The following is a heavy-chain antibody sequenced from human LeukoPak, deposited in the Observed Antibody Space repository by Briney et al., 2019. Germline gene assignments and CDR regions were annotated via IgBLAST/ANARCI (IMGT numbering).Heavy chain of an antibody. CDR2: ISWDGGST. CDR1: GFTFDDYT. V-gene: IGHV3-43*01. D-gene: IGHD3-10*01. CDR3: AKDLSRGLWFGPHHRDYGMDV. J-gene: IGHJ6*02. Sequence: PGGSLRLSCAASGFTFDDYTMHWVRQAPGKGLEWVSLISWDGGSTYYADSVKGRFTISRDNSKNSLYLQMNSLRTEDTALYYCAKDLSRGLWFGPHHRDYGMDVWGQGTTVTVSS.